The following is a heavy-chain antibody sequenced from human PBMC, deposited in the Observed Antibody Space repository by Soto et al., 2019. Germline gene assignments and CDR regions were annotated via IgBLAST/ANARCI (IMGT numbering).Heavy chain of an antibody. CDR1: GYTFTGYY. CDR2: INPNSGGT. Sequence: ASEKVSCKASGYTFTGYYMHWVRQAPGQGLEWMGWINPNSGGTNYAQKFQGRVTMTRDTSISTAYMELSRLRSDDTAVYYCASDSSGWYSDYYGMDVWGQGTTVTVSS. J-gene: IGHJ6*02. D-gene: IGHD6-19*01. CDR3: ASDSSGWYSDYYGMDV. V-gene: IGHV1-2*02.